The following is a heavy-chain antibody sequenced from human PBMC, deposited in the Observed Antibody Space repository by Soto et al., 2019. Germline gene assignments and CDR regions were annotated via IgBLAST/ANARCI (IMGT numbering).Heavy chain of an antibody. V-gene: IGHV3-33*01. CDR1: GFTLSDYG. CDR3: ARDPGRDSTIDY. J-gene: IGHJ4*02. D-gene: IGHD2-2*01. CDR2: IWHDGGAK. Sequence: QVQLVESGGGVVQPGRSLRLSCTASGFTLSDYGMHWVRQAPGKGLEWVAVIWHDGGAKYYAESVTGRITISRDNSKNPLHLQIHSLGAEETALYYCARDPGRDSTIDYWGQGTLVTVSS.